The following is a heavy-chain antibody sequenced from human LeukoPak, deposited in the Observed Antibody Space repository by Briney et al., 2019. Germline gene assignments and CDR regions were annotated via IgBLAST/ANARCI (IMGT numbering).Heavy chain of an antibody. CDR2: ISGSGDST. D-gene: IGHD6-13*01. CDR3: AKTRPLDSSSWSHGDY. J-gene: IGHJ4*02. CDR1: GFTFSSYA. V-gene: IGHV3-23*01. Sequence: PGGSLRLSCAASGFTFSSYAMSRVRQAPGEGLEWVSAISGSGDSTYYGDSVKGRFTISRDNSKNTLYLQMNSLRAEDTAVYYCAKTRPLDSSSWSHGDYWGQGTLVTVSS.